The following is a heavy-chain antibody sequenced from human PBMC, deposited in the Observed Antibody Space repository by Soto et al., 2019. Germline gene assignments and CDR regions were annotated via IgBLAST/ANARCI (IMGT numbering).Heavy chain of an antibody. CDR3: ARIGGYHGPLDY. CDR2: TYHRGST. V-gene: IGHV4-59*01. D-gene: IGHD6-25*01. Sequence: LSLTCSVSGVSISSYFWSWIRQAPGRGLEWIGYTYHRGSTNYSPSLRSRVAISLDTSENQFSLKVNSVTAADTAMYYCARIGGYHGPLDYWGQGTPVTVSS. J-gene: IGHJ4*02. CDR1: GVSISSYF.